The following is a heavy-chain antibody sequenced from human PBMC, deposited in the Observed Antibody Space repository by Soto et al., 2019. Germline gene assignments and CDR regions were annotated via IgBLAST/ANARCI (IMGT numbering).Heavy chain of an antibody. CDR1: GGSFIDYS. Sequence: PSETLSLTCAVYGGSFIDYSWGWIRPSPGKGLEWIGEINHSGRTNYNPSLKSRVTISVDPSKNQFSLKLSSVTAADTAVYYCARLRFLEWLFDPWGQGTLVTVSS. J-gene: IGHJ5*02. CDR2: INHSGRT. V-gene: IGHV4-34*01. D-gene: IGHD3-3*01. CDR3: ARLRFLEWLFDP.